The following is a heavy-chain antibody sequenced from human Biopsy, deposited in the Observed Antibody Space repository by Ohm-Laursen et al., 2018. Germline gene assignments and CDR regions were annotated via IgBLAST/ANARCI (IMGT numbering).Heavy chain of an antibody. CDR3: ARDMTVAARPYYYSGVDV. CDR2: INPKSGVA. J-gene: IGHJ6*02. CDR1: EYSVTDYF. Sequence: ASVKVSCKASEYSVTDYFIHWVRHAPGQGFEWMGWINPKSGVANHAQNFQGRVSMTRDTSIHTVYLELNSLRSDDTAVYYCARDMTVAARPYYYSGVDVWGPGTRATVSS. D-gene: IGHD4-23*01. V-gene: IGHV1-2*02.